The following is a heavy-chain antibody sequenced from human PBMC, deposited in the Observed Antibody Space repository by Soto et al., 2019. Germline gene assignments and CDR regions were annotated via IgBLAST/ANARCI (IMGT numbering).Heavy chain of an antibody. CDR3: ASKRYFDWLSSLDY. V-gene: IGHV4-4*02. CDR1: GGSISSSNW. D-gene: IGHD3-9*01. J-gene: IGHJ4*02. Sequence: PSETLSLTCAVSGGSISSSNWWSWVRQPPGKGLEWIGEIYHSGSTNYNPPLKSRVTISVDKSKNQFSLKLSSVTAADTAVYYCASKRYFDWLSSLDYWGQGTLVTVSS. CDR2: IYHSGST.